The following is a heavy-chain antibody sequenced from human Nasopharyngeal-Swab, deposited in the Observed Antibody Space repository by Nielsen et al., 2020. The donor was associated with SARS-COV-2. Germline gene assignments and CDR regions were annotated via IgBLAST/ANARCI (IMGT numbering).Heavy chain of an antibody. D-gene: IGHD1-1*01. CDR2: ISFDGSTK. Sequence: GESLKISCAASGFTFSSYAMHWVRQAPGKGLEWLAVISFDGSTKYYADSVKGRFTISRDNSKNTLYLQMNSLRAEDTAVYYCARDWTTGTTHYFDYWGQGTLVTVSS. CDR3: ARDWTTGTTHYFDY. CDR1: GFTFSSYA. V-gene: IGHV3-30-3*01. J-gene: IGHJ4*02.